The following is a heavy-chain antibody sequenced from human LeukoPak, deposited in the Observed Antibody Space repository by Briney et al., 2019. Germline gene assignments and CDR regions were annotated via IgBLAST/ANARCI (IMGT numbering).Heavy chain of an antibody. D-gene: IGHD3-3*01. CDR1: GFTLSSYG. CDR3: ARDGESRTYYDFWSGHKTYFDY. CDR2: IRYDGSNK. Sequence: GGSLRLSCGASGFTLSSYGMHWVRQAPGKGLEWVAFIRYDGSNKYYADSVKGRFTISRDNAENSLYLQMNSLRAEDTAVYYCARDGESRTYYDFWSGHKTYFDYWGQGTLVTVSS. J-gene: IGHJ4*02. V-gene: IGHV3-30*02.